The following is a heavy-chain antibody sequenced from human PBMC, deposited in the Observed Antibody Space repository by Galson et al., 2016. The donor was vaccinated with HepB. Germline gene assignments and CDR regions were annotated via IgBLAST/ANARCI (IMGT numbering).Heavy chain of an antibody. CDR2: IFYSGTT. CDR3: ARATISSSSLFDY. CDR1: GGSISSGGFY. J-gene: IGHJ4*02. V-gene: IGHV4-31*03. Sequence: TLSLTCTVSGGSISSGGFYWSWIRQLPGKGLEWIGYIFYSGTTHYNPSLKSRITISVDTSKNQFSLKLSSVTAADTAVYYCARATISSSSLFDYWGQGALVTVSS. D-gene: IGHD6-13*01.